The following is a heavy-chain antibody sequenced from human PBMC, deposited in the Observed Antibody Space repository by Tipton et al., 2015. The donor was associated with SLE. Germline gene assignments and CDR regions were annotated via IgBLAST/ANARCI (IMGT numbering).Heavy chain of an antibody. CDR1: GGSISSGDYY. J-gene: IGHJ4*02. Sequence: TLSLTCTVSGGSISSGDYYWSWIRQPPGKGLEWIGYIYYSGSTYYNPSLKSRVTISVDTSKNQFSLKLSSVTAADTAVYYCATYSSSWSSFDYWGQGTLVTVSS. CDR2: IYYSGST. CDR3: ATYSSSWSSFDY. V-gene: IGHV4-30-4*01. D-gene: IGHD6-13*01.